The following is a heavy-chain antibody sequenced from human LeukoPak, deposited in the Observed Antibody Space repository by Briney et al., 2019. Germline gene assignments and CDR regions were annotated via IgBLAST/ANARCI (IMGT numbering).Heavy chain of an antibody. CDR2: ISYDGSNK. V-gene: IGHV3-30*03. D-gene: IGHD3-3*01. J-gene: IGHJ4*02. CDR1: GFTFSSYS. Sequence: PGGSLRLSCAASGFTFSSYSMNWVRQAPGKGLEWVAVISYDGSNKYYADSVKGRFTISRDNSKNTLYLQMNSLRAEDTAVYYCARGRLEYGVVIMPYDYWGQGTLVTVSS. CDR3: ARGRLEYGVVIMPYDY.